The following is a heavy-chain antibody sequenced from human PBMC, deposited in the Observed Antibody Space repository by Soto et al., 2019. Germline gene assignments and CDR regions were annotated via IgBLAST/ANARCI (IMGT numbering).Heavy chain of an antibody. V-gene: IGHV4-4*02. J-gene: IGHJ6*02. CDR2: IDHNGVA. Sequence: LSLTCGVSGDSISSSKWWTWVRQTPGNGLEWIGKIDHNGVANYNPSLEGRVTISKDISKNQISLKVTSVTAADSAVYYCARMNRDYYYYGMDVWGQGATVTVSS. CDR3: ARMNRDYYYYGMDV. CDR1: GDSISSSKW.